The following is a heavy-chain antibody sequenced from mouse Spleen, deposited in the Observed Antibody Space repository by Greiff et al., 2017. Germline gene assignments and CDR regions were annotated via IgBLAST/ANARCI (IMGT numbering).Heavy chain of an antibody. Sequence: QVQLQQPGAELVKPGASVKMSCKASGYTFTSYWITWVKQRPGQGLEWIGDIYPGSGSTNYNEKFKSKATLTVDTSSSTAYMQLSSLTSEDSAVYYCAHYSYYSYDDEYYFDYWGQGTTLPVSS. CDR2: IYPGSGST. CDR1: GYTFTSYW. CDR3: AHYSYYSYDDEYYFDY. V-gene: IGHV1-55*01. J-gene: IGHJ2*01. D-gene: IGHD2-12*01.